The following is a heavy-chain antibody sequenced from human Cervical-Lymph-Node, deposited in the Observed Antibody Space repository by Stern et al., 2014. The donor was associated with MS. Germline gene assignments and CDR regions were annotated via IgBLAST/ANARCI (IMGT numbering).Heavy chain of an antibody. CDR1: GYFFTSYG. V-gene: IGHV1-18*01. J-gene: IGHJ6*02. CDR3: ARDSLIRTFGVEEGMDV. Sequence: VQLVESGAEVKKPGASVKVSCKASGYFFTSYGISWVRQAPGQGLEWMGWISAANGDTNYAQNGQGRVTMTTDTSTNTAYMELSSLRSDDTALYYCARDSLIRTFGVEEGMDVWGQGTTVTVSS. CDR2: ISAANGDT. D-gene: IGHD3-3*01.